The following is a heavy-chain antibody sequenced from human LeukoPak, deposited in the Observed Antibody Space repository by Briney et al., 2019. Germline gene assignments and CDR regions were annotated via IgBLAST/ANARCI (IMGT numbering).Heavy chain of an antibody. J-gene: IGHJ4*02. V-gene: IGHV4-39*01. Sequence: PSETLSLTCTVSGGSISSSSYYWGWIRQPPGKGLEWIGSIFYSGRTCYNPSLKSRVTISVDTSKNQFSLKLSSVTAADTAVYYCARRVAVAASNFDYWGQRTLVTVSS. D-gene: IGHD6-19*01. CDR3: ARRVAVAASNFDY. CDR2: IFYSGRT. CDR1: GGSISSSSYY.